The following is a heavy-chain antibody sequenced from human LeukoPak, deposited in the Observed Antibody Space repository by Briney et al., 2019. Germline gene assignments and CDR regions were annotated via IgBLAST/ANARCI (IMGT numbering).Heavy chain of an antibody. J-gene: IGHJ3*02. V-gene: IGHV1-69*06. CDR3: AETDYYDSSAPTSQNAFDI. CDR2: IIPIFGTA. Sequence: ASVKVSCKASGGTFSSYAISWVRQAPGQGLEWMRGIIPIFGTANYAQKFQGRVTITADKSTSTAYMELSSLRSEDTAVYYCAETDYYDSSAPTSQNAFDIWGQGTMVTVSS. CDR1: GGTFSSYA. D-gene: IGHD3-22*01.